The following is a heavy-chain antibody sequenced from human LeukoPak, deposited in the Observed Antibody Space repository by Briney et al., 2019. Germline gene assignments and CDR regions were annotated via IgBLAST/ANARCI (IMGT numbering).Heavy chain of an antibody. J-gene: IGHJ4*02. Sequence: SVKVSCKASGYTFTGYYMHWVRQAPGQGLEWMGGIIPIFGTANYAQKFQGRVTITADKSTSTAYMELSSLRSEDTAVYYCAREIHEDFWSGGEQYYFDYWGQGTLVTVSS. D-gene: IGHD3-3*01. CDR2: IIPIFGTA. CDR3: AREIHEDFWSGGEQYYFDY. CDR1: GYTFTGYY. V-gene: IGHV1-69*06.